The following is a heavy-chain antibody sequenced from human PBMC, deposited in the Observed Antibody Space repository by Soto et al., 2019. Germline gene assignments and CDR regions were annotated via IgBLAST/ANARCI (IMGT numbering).Heavy chain of an antibody. D-gene: IGHD1-26*01. CDR1: GFTFSSYA. CDR2: ISYDGSNK. Sequence: SGGSLRLSCAASGFTFSSYAMHWVRQAPGKGLEWVAVISYDGSNKYYADSVKGRFTISRDNSKNTLYLQMNSLRAEDTAVYYCARDLSRIVGATGFDYWGQGTLVTVS. V-gene: IGHV3-30-3*01. J-gene: IGHJ4*02. CDR3: ARDLSRIVGATGFDY.